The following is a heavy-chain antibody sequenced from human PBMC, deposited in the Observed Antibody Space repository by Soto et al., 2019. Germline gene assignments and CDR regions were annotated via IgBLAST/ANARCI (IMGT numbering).Heavy chain of an antibody. CDR3: ATQTTTATRSYRYYYYYGMDV. J-gene: IGHJ6*02. V-gene: IGHV3-7*01. CDR2: IKQDGSEK. CDR1: GFTFSSYW. D-gene: IGHD3-16*02. Sequence: GSLRLSCAASGFTFSSYWMSWVRQAPGKGLEWVANIKQDGSEKYYVDSVKGRFTISRDNAKNSLYLQMNSLRAEDTAVYYCATQTTTATRSYRYYYYYGMDVWGQGTTVTVSS.